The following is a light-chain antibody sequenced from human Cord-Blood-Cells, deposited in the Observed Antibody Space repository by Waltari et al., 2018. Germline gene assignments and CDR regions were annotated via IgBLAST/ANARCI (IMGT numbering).Light chain of an antibody. CDR3: QQYNNWLPIT. Sequence: EIVMTQSPATLSVSPGERATLSCRASQSVSSNLAWYQQKPGQAPRILSYVASTRATGIPAGCSVSRSGTEFTLTISNLQSEDCAVYYCQQYNNWLPITFGQGTRLEI. J-gene: IGKJ5*01. CDR1: QSVSSN. CDR2: VAS. V-gene: IGKV3D-15*01.